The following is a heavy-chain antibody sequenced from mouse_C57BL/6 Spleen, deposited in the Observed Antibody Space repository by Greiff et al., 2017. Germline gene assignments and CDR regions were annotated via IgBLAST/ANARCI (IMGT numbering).Heavy chain of an antibody. Sequence: QVQLQQPGAELVKPGASVKMSCKASGYTFTSYWITWVKQRPGQGLEWIGDIYPGSGSTNYNEKFKSKATLTVDTSSSTAYMQLSSLTSEDSAVYYCAREGDSSPGFAYWGQGTLVTVSA. CDR2: IYPGSGST. V-gene: IGHV1-55*01. CDR1: GYTFTSYW. CDR3: AREGDSSPGFAY. D-gene: IGHD1-1*01. J-gene: IGHJ3*01.